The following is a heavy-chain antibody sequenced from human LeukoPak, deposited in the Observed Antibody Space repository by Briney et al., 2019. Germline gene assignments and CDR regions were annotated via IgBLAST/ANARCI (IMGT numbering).Heavy chain of an antibody. J-gene: IGHJ4*02. V-gene: IGHV2-5*02. CDR3: THCGDYRFLYYFDH. CDR1: GFSLSTSGVG. D-gene: IGHD4-11*01. CDR2: IYWDNNK. Sequence: SGPTLVNPTQTLTLTCTFSGFSLSTSGVGVGWIRQPPGKALEWLALIYWDNNKLYSPSLKSRLTITKDTSKNQVVLTMTNMGPVDTATYYCTHCGDYRFLYYFDHWGQGTLVTVSS.